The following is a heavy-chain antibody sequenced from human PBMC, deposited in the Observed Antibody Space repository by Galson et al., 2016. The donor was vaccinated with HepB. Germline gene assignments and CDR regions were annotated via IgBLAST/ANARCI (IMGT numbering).Heavy chain of an antibody. D-gene: IGHD5-18*01. CDR1: GFTFRSYW. CDR2: INQDGREK. V-gene: IGHV3-7*04. Sequence: SLRLSCAASGFTFRSYWMSWVRQAPGKGLEWVANINQDGREKYYVDSVAGRFTISRDNAKNSLYLQMSSLRAEDTAVYYCARVQWIQNAFDLWGQGTMVTVSS. CDR3: ARVQWIQNAFDL. J-gene: IGHJ3*01.